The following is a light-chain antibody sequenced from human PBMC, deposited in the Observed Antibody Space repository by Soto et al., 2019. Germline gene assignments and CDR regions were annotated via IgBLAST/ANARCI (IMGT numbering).Light chain of an antibody. CDR1: QSVSSN. Sequence: EIVMRQSPATLSFYPWEIATLSCRASQSVSSNLAWYQQKPGQAPRLLIYGASTRATGIPARFSGSGSGTEFTLTITSLQSEDFAVYYCHQYNGWPRTFGQGTKVDIK. CDR3: HQYNGWPRT. CDR2: GAS. J-gene: IGKJ1*01. V-gene: IGKV3-15*01.